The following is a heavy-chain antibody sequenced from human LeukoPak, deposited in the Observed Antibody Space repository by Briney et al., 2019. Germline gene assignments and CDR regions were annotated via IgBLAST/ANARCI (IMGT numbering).Heavy chain of an antibody. V-gene: IGHV4-39*01. Sequence: SETLSLTCTVSGDSISSNSHSWGWIRQSPGKGLDWIGSLYYSGSTYYKPSLKSRVTISVDMFKNQFSLKLSSVTAADTAVYYCARGLTRRYYDDWGQGALVTVSS. CDR1: GDSISSNSHS. J-gene: IGHJ4*02. CDR3: ARGLTRRYYDD. CDR2: LYYSGST. D-gene: IGHD3-22*01.